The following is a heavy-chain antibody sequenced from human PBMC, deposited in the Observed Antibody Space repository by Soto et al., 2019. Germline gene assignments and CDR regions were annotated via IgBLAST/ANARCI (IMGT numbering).Heavy chain of an antibody. J-gene: IGHJ6*02. D-gene: IGHD4-4*01. V-gene: IGHV3-74*01. CDR3: ARERKAATVTPSARYYGMDV. CDR2: INSDGSST. CDR1: GFTFSSYW. Sequence: EVQLVESGGGLVQPGGSLRLSCAASGFTFSSYWMHWVRQAPGKGLVWVSRINSDGSSTSYADSVKGRFTISRDNAKNTRYMQMNSLRAEDTAVYYCARERKAATVTPSARYYGMDVWGQGTTVTVSS.